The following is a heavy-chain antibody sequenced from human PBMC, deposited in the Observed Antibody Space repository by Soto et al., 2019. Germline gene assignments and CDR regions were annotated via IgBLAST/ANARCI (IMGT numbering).Heavy chain of an antibody. D-gene: IGHD3-3*01. CDR1: GGSISSSSYY. CDR2: VYYSGTT. CDR3: ARHRPVKDFGAVKGWFDP. V-gene: IGHV4-39*01. J-gene: IGHJ5*02. Sequence: QLQLQESGPGLVKPSETLSLTCPVFGGSISSSSYYWGWIRQPPGKGLEWSGSVYYSGTTYFNPSTKSQVTISVDTSKNQFSLKLSSVTAADTAVYHCARHRPVKDFGAVKGWFDPWGQGTLVTVSS.